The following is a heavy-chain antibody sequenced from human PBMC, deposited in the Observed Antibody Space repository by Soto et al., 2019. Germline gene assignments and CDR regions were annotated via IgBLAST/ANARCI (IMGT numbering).Heavy chain of an antibody. D-gene: IGHD6-19*01. CDR2: IRVGGGDT. J-gene: IGHJ5*02. CDR1: GFTFSSSA. V-gene: IGHV3-23*01. Sequence: EVRLLESGGGLAQPGGSRRLSCAASGFTFSSSAMNWVRQAPGKGLEWVSSIRVGGGDTFYADSVRGRFTVSRVISRNTLYLQMNSLRAEDTAIYYCAKCSVGTVRTSGWCNWFDPWGQGTLVTVSS. CDR3: AKCSVGTVRTSGWCNWFDP.